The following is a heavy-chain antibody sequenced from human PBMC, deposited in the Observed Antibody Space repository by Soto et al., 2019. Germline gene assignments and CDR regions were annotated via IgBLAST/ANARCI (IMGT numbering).Heavy chain of an antibody. CDR2: IYKSATT. Sequence: SETLSLTCSVSGDSISTVDYFWAWIRQPPGQALEYIGYIYKSATTYYNPPFESRVAISLDTSKSQFSLNVTSVTAADTAVYFCARGRYCLTGRCFPNWFDSWGQGTLVTVSS. CDR3: ARGRYCLTGRCFPNWFDS. CDR1: GDSISTVDYF. J-gene: IGHJ5*01. D-gene: IGHD2-15*01. V-gene: IGHV4-30-4*01.